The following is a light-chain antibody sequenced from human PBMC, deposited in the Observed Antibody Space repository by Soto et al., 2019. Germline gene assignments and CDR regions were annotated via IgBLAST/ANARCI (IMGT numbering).Light chain of an antibody. CDR2: SNN. V-gene: IGLV1-44*01. CDR1: SSNIGSNT. J-gene: IGLJ1*01. CDR3: AAWDDSLNGPV. Sequence: QSVLTQQPSASGTPGQRVTISCSGSSSNIGSNTVNWYQQLPGTAPKLLIYSNNQRPSGVPDRFSGSKSGTSASLAISGLQSEDEADYYCAAWDDSLNGPVFGTGTKVTVL.